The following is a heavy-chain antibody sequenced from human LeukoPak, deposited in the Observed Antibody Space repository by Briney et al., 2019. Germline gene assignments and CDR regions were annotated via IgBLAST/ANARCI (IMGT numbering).Heavy chain of an antibody. D-gene: IGHD3-22*01. V-gene: IGHV3-48*03. J-gene: IGHJ4*02. Sequence: GGSLRLSCAASGFTVSSHEMNWVRQAPGKGLEWVSYISRSGSTIYYADSVKGRFTISRDNSKNTLYLQMNSLRAEDTAVYYCAKCFPYYYDSSGPFDYWGQGTLVTVSS. CDR1: GFTVSSHE. CDR3: AKCFPYYYDSSGPFDY. CDR2: ISRSGSTI.